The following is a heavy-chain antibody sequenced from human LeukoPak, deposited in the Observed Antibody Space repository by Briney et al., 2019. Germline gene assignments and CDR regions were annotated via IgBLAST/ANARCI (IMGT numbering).Heavy chain of an antibody. CDR1: GGSISSGGYY. CDR3: ARVKSGASGVDY. CDR2: IYYSGST. D-gene: IGHD3-10*01. V-gene: IGHV4-31*03. Sequence: SETLSLTCTVSGGSISSGGYYWSWIRQHPGKGLEWIGYIYYSGSTYYNPSLKSRVTISVDTSKNRFSLKLSSVTAADTAVYYCARVKSGASGVDYWGQGTLVTVSS. J-gene: IGHJ4*02.